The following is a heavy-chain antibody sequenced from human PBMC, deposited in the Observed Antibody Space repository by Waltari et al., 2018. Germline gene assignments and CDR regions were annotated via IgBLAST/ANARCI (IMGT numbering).Heavy chain of an antibody. J-gene: IGHJ6*03. V-gene: IGHV3-43*01. CDR2: ISWDGGST. Sequence: EVQLVESGGVVVQPGGSLRLSCAASGFTFDDYTMHWVRQAPGKGLEWVSLISWDGGSTYYADSVKGRFTISRDNSKNSLYLQMNSLRTEDTALYYCAKDIAPDTGCLEWLPMDVWGKGTTVTVSS. D-gene: IGHD3-3*01. CDR3: AKDIAPDTGCLEWLPMDV. CDR1: GFTFDDYT.